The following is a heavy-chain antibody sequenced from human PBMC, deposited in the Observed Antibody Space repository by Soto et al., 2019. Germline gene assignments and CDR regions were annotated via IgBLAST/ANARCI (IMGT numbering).Heavy chain of an antibody. Sequence: PGGSLRLSCAASGFTFSSYAMSWVRQAPGKGLEWVSSISGSGRSTYHADSVTGRFTISRDNSKNTLYLQMNSLRAEDTAVYYCAREEGLLNWFDPWGQGTLVTVSS. V-gene: IGHV3-23*01. J-gene: IGHJ5*02. CDR3: AREEGLLNWFDP. D-gene: IGHD1-26*01. CDR1: GFTFSSYA. CDR2: ISGSGRST.